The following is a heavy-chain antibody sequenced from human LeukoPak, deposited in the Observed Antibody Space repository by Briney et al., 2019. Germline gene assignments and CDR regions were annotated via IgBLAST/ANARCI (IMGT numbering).Heavy chain of an antibody. V-gene: IGHV3-53*05. Sequence: PGGSLRLSCAASGFTVSSKHMTWVRQAPGKGLEWVSVVYSGGTTYYADSVKGRFTISRDNSKNTLYLQMNSLRAEDTAVYYCAKDRSGYDLGVTDYWGQGTLVTVSS. D-gene: IGHD5-12*01. CDR1: GFTVSSKH. CDR3: AKDRSGYDLGVTDY. J-gene: IGHJ4*02. CDR2: VYSGGTT.